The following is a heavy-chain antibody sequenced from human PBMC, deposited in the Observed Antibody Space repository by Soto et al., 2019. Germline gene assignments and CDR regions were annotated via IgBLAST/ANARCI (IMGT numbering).Heavy chain of an antibody. CDR2: IYYSGNT. J-gene: IGHJ4*02. CDR1: GDSISSNTYY. V-gene: IGHV4-31*03. CDR3: ARGRGSGWDDHLDF. D-gene: IGHD6-19*01. Sequence: QVQLQESGPGLVKPSQTLSLTCTVSGDSISSNTYYWTWIRQHPGKGLEWIGYIYYSGNTYSNPSLKSRVTLSVDTSKNHFSLKLNSVTAADTALYYCARGRGSGWDDHLDFWGQGTLVTVSS.